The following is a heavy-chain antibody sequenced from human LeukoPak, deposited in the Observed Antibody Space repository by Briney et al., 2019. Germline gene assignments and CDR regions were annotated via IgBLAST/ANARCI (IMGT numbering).Heavy chain of an antibody. J-gene: IGHJ6*03. CDR2: IYTSGST. D-gene: IGHD3-10*01. CDR1: GGSISSYY. CDR3: ARNSRITMVRGVINYYYYMDV. V-gene: IGHV4-4*07. Sequence: PSETLSLTCTVSGGSISSYYWSWIRQPAGKGLEWIGRIYTSGSTNYNPSLKSRVTMSVDTSKNQFSLKLSSVTAADTAVYYCARNSRITMVRGVINYYYYMDVWGKGTTVIVSS.